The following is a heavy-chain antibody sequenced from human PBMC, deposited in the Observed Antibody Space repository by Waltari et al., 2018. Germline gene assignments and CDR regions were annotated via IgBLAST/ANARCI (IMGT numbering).Heavy chain of an antibody. CDR1: GGTFGSYA. D-gene: IGHD3-22*01. CDR3: ARSYHDSSGYPDY. CDR2: IIPILGIA. J-gene: IGHJ4*02. Sequence: QVQLVQSGAAVKKPGASVKVSCKASGGTFGSYAISWVRQAPGQGLEWMGGIIPILGIANYAQKFQGRVTITADESTSTAYMELSSLRSEDTAVYYCARSYHDSSGYPDYWGQGTLVTVSS. V-gene: IGHV1-69*04.